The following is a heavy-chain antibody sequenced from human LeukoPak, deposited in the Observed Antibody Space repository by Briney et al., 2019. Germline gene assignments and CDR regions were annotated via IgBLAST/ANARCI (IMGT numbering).Heavy chain of an antibody. V-gene: IGHV5-10-1*01. CDR1: GYGFTSYW. D-gene: IGHD3-9*01. Sequence: GASLRISCKGSGYGFTSYWISWVRQMPGKGLEWMGRIDPSDSYTNYSPSFQGHVTISADKSISTAYLQWSSLKASDTAMYYCARLRYDILTGYQKDYWGQGTLVTVSS. J-gene: IGHJ4*02. CDR3: ARLRYDILTGYQKDY. CDR2: IDPSDSYT.